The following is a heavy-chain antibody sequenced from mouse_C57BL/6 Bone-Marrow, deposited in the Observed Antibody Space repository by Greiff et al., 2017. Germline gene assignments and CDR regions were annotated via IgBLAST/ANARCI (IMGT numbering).Heavy chain of an antibody. J-gene: IGHJ2*01. D-gene: IGHD2-5*01. V-gene: IGHV1-54*01. Sequence: QVQLQQSGAELVRPGTSVKVSCKASGYAFTSYLIEWVKQRPGQGLEWIGVINPGSGGTNYNEKFKGKATLTADKSSSTAYMQLSSLTSEDSAVYFCARHYSNVFDYWGQGTTLTVSS. CDR2: INPGSGGT. CDR1: GYAFTSYL. CDR3: ARHYSNVFDY.